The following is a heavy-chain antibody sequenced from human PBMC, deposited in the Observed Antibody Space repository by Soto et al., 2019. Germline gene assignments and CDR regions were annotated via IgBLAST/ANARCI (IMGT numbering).Heavy chain of an antibody. V-gene: IGHV4-4*02. J-gene: IGHJ4*02. CDR3: VRDSRPGCSSINCYMH. D-gene: IGHD2-15*01. CDR1: GDSLTNNHW. Sequence: QLQLRESGPGLVQPSGTLSLTCDVSGDSLTNNHWWSCVLQAPGKGLEWIGEIWHTGRPNYNPSLKSRVAISIDKSKNQFSLKLSSVTAADTAVYYCVRDSRPGCSSINCYMHWGQGTLVTVSS. CDR2: IWHTGRP.